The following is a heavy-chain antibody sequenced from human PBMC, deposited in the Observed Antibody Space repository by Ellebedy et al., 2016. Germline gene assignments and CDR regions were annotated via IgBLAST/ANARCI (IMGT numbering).Heavy chain of an antibody. CDR2: VYYSGNT. CDR3: ARDLSGSGST. J-gene: IGHJ5*02. Sequence: SETLSLTCTVSGGSISSGSHSWGWIRQPPGKGLEWIASVYYSGNTHYNPSLKSRITISVDTSKNQFSLKMSSVTAADTAVYYCARDLSGSGSTWGQGTLVTVSS. CDR1: GGSISSGSHS. D-gene: IGHD3-10*01. V-gene: IGHV4-39*07.